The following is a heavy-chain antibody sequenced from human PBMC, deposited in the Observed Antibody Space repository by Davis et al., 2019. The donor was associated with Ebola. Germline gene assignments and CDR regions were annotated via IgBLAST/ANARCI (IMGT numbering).Heavy chain of an antibody. V-gene: IGHV3-30*02. D-gene: IGHD6-19*01. CDR3: ATTQWLREFDN. CDR1: GFTFSRYG. J-gene: IGHJ4*02. CDR2: IRSEATSQ. Sequence: AGSLTLSCEASGFTFSRYGMHWVRQAPGKGLEWVAFIRSEATSQDYGKSVQGRFFISRDDSKNTLYLQMNSLRVDDTAVYYCATTQWLREFDNWGQGTLVTVSS.